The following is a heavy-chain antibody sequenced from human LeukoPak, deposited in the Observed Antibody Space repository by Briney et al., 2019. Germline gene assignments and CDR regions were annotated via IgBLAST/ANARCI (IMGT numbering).Heavy chain of an antibody. V-gene: IGHV1-3*01. D-gene: IGHD4-17*01. CDR1: GFTFTNHA. Sequence: ASVKVSCKASGFTFTNHALQWVRQAPGQRLEWMGWINAGNGNTKYSQQFQGRVTITRDTSATTTYIELSSLRSEDTAVYYCAREGDYRDAFDIWGQGTMVTVSS. CDR3: AREGDYRDAFDI. J-gene: IGHJ3*02. CDR2: INAGNGNT.